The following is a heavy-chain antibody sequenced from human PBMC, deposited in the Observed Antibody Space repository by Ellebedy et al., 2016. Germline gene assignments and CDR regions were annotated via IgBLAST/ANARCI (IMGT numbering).Heavy chain of an antibody. D-gene: IGHD3-10*01. J-gene: IGHJ4*02. Sequence: ESLKISCTVSGGSISSYYWSWIRQPPGKGLEWIGYIYYSGSTNYNPSLKSRVTISVDKSKNQFSLRLNSVTAADTGVYFCARGIYGSGSVDYWGQGTLVTVSS. CDR3: ARGIYGSGSVDY. CDR1: GGSISSYY. CDR2: IYYSGST. V-gene: IGHV4-59*12.